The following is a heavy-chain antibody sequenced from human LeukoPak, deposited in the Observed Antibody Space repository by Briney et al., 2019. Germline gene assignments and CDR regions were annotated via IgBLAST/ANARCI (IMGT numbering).Heavy chain of an antibody. J-gene: IGHJ3*02. V-gene: IGHV3-30-3*01. CDR1: GFTFSSYA. D-gene: IGHD3-3*01. CDR2: ISYDGSNK. CDR3: ARARSPRSGPMGAFDI. Sequence: GGYLRLSCAASGFTFSSYAMHWVRQAPGKGLERVAVISYDGSNKYYADSVKGRFTISRDNSKNTLYLQMNSLRAEDTAVYYCARARSPRSGPMGAFDIWGQGTMVTVSS.